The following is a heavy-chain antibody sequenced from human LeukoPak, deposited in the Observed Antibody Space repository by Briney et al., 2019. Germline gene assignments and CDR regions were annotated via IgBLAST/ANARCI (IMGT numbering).Heavy chain of an antibody. CDR3: ARLGYDYVWGSYRPAEYLQH. J-gene: IGHJ1*01. Sequence: SETLSLTCTVSGGSISSYYWSRIRQPPGKGLEWIGYIYYSGSTNYNPSLKSRVTISVDTSKNQFSLKLSSVTAADTAVYYCARLGYDYVWGSYRPAEYLQHWGQGTLVTVSS. CDR1: GGSISSYY. CDR2: IYYSGST. V-gene: IGHV4-59*01. D-gene: IGHD3-16*02.